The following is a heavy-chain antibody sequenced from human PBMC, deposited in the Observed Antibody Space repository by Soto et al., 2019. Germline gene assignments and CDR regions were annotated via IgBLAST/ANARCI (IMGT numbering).Heavy chain of an antibody. J-gene: IGHJ5*02. Sequence: QLQLQESGPGLVKPSETLSLTCTVSGGSISSSSYYWGWIRQPPGKGLEWIGSIYYSGSTYYNPSLKSRVTISVDTSKNQFSLKLSSVTAADTAVYYCASIDFWRNWFDPWGQGTLVTVSS. D-gene: IGHD3-3*01. V-gene: IGHV4-39*01. CDR3: ASIDFWRNWFDP. CDR2: IYYSGST. CDR1: GGSISSSSYY.